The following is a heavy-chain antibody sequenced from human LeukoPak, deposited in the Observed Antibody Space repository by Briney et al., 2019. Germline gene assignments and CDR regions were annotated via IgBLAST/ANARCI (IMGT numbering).Heavy chain of an antibody. D-gene: IGHD6-19*01. CDR2: IKPDGSEK. CDR3: ARDASALY. V-gene: IGHV3-7*01. J-gene: IGHJ4*02. Sequence: SGGSLRLSCAASGFSLSTYWMSWVRQAPGKGLEWVASIKPDGSEKYYLDSVKGRFTISRDNARDSLYLQMNSLRDDDTSVYFCARDASALYWGRGTLVTVSS. CDR1: GFSLSTYW.